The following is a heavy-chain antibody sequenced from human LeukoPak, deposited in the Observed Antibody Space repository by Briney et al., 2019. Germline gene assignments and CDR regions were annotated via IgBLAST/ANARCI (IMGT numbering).Heavy chain of an antibody. D-gene: IGHD5-12*01. J-gene: IGHJ3*02. CDR3: ARVKEASAFDI. CDR2: ISSSGRHK. CDR1: GFTFSSYS. V-gene: IGHV3-21*05. Sequence: PGGSLRLSCAASGFTFSSYSMNWVRQAPGKGLEWVSYISSSGRHKYYADSVKGRFTISRDNAKNSLYLQMNSLRAEDAAVYYCARVKEASAFDIWGQGTMVTVSS.